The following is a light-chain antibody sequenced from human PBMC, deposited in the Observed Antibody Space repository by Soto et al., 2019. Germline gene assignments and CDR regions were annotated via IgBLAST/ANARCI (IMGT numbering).Light chain of an antibody. V-gene: IGKV4-1*01. CDR2: WAS. CDR3: QQYFSIPWT. J-gene: IGKJ1*01. Sequence: DIVMTQSPDSLAVSLGERATVHCKSSQNVLYSSDSRNYLAWYQQKPGQPPKLLIYWASTRESGVPDRFSGSGSGTDFTLTISSLQAEYVAVYYCQQYFSIPWTFGQGTKVEIE. CDR1: QNVLYSSDSRNY.